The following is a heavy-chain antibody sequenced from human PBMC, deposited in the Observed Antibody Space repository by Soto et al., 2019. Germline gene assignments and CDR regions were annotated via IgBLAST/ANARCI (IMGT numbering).Heavy chain of an antibody. Sequence: QVQLVESGGGVVQPGRSLRLSCAASGFTFSTYGMHWVRHPPGKGLEWVAVISSEGKSEHYADPVNGRFSISRDHSKNTLSLKMDSLRVEDTAVYYCAKAITTYSGDSRGRGALVDYWGQGTLVTVSS. D-gene: IGHD3-22*01. CDR3: AKAITTYSGDSRGRGALVDY. V-gene: IGHV3-30*18. CDR1: GFTFSTYG. CDR2: ISSEGKSE. J-gene: IGHJ4*02.